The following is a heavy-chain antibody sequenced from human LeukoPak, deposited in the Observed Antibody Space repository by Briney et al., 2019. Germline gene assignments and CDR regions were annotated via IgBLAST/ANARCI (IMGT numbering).Heavy chain of an antibody. Sequence: GESLRISCKGSGYSFTSYWISWVRQMPGKGLEWMGRIDPSDSYTNYSPSFQGHVTISADKSIDTAYLQWSSLKVSDTAVYYCARRTYASGWYAGYWGQGTLVTVSS. D-gene: IGHD6-19*01. CDR1: GYSFTSYW. CDR3: ARRTYASGWYAGY. CDR2: IDPSDSYT. V-gene: IGHV5-10-1*01. J-gene: IGHJ4*02.